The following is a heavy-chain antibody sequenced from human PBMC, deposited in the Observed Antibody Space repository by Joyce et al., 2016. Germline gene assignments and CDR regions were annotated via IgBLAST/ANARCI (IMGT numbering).Heavy chain of an antibody. Sequence: EVQLVQSGTELKKSGESLRISCQVSGYNFPSYWIAWVRQTPEKGLEGMGIIYPGDSDSRYRPSFQGHVTRSVDKSISTAYLQWNRLKASDTGIYYCARRFSVAGNYLQDFEYWGRGTLVTVS. CDR1: GYNFPSYW. CDR2: IYPGDSDS. V-gene: IGHV5-51*01. J-gene: IGHJ4*02. D-gene: IGHD3-10*01. CDR3: ARRFSVAGNYLQDFEY.